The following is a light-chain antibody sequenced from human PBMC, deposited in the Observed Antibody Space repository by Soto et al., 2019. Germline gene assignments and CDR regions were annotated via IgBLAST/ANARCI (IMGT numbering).Light chain of an antibody. J-gene: IGKJ1*01. CDR2: AAS. V-gene: IGKV1-27*01. Sequence: DIQMTQSPSSLSASVGDRVTITCRASQGISNYLAWYQQKPGKVPKLLIYAASTLQSGVPCRFSGSVSGTDFPLTISSLQPEYVANFYCLKYNSAPRMFRQGTKVEIK. CDR3: LKYNSAPRM. CDR1: QGISNY.